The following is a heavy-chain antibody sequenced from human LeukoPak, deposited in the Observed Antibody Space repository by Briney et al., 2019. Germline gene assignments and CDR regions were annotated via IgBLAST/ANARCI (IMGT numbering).Heavy chain of an antibody. D-gene: IGHD1-14*01. V-gene: IGHV3-21*01. CDR3: ARGFLRDETTLWRTPFDY. CDR2: ISSSSSYI. Sequence: GGSLRLSCAASGFTFSSYSMNWVRQAPGKGLEWVSSISSSSSYIYYADSVKGRFTISRDNAKNSLYLQMNSLRAEDTAVYYCARGFLRDETTLWRTPFDYWGQGTLVTVSS. J-gene: IGHJ4*02. CDR1: GFTFSSYS.